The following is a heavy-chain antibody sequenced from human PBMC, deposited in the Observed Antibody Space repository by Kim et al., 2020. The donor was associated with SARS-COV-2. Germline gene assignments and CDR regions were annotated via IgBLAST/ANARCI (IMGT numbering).Heavy chain of an antibody. V-gene: IGHV1-18*01. CDR2: ISAYNGNT. D-gene: IGHD3-22*01. Sequence: ASVKVSCKASGYTFTSYGISWALQAPGQGLEWIGWISAYNGNTNYAQKLQGRGTMTTDTSTSTAYMELRSLRSDDTAVYYCARAAAEYYYDSSGYCSYWGQGTLVTVST. CDR1: GYTFTSYG. CDR3: ARAAAEYYYDSSGYCSY. J-gene: IGHJ4*02.